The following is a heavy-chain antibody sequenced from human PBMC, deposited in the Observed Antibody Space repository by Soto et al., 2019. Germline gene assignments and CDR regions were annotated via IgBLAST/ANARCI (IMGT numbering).Heavy chain of an antibody. CDR2: IYYTGST. V-gene: IGHV4-59*12. Sequence: SETLSLTCTVSGGSISNYYWSWIRQPPGMGLEWIGYIYYTGSTNYNPSLKSRVTISVDRSKNQFSLKLSSVTAADTAVYYCARVPGPWGQGTLVTVSS. CDR3: ARVPGP. CDR1: GGSISNYY. J-gene: IGHJ5*02.